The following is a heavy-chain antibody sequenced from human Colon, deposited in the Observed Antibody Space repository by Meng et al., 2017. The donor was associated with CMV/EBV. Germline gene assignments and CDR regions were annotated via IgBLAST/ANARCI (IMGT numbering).Heavy chain of an antibody. D-gene: IGHD4-11*01. CDR2: INPNSGGT. CDR1: GYSFTNFD. CDR3: ARGVGGDYSNPLFDY. J-gene: IGHJ4*02. Sequence: ASVKVSCKASGYSFTNFDIYWMRQAPGQGLEWMGWINPNSGGTSYAQKFQGRVTMTRDTSISTAYMEVGRLRSDDTAVYYCARGVGGDYSNPLFDYWGQGTLVTVSS. V-gene: IGHV1-2*02.